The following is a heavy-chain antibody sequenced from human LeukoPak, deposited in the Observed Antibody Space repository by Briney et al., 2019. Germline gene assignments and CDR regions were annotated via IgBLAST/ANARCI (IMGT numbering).Heavy chain of an antibody. D-gene: IGHD1-1*01. V-gene: IGHV3-23*01. Sequence: GGSLRLSCAASGFTFSSYAMRWVRQAPGKGLDWVSAISGSGGSTYYADSVKGRFTISRDNSKNTLYLQMNSLRAEDTAVYYCAKDIRREGRSTTGTDYWGQGTLVTVSS. CDR3: AKDIRREGRSTTGTDY. J-gene: IGHJ4*02. CDR1: GFTFSSYA. CDR2: ISGSGGST.